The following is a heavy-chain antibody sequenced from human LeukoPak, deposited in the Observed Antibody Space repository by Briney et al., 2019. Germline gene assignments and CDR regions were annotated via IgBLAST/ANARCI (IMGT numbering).Heavy chain of an antibody. V-gene: IGHV4-34*01. CDR1: GGSFSGYY. CDR3: ASVRARKSIAARPGSSMGYYMDV. D-gene: IGHD6-6*01. J-gene: IGHJ6*03. Sequence: SETLSLTCAVYGGSFSGYYWSWIRQSSGKGLEWIGEINHSGSTNYNPSLKSRVTISVDTSKNQFSLKLSSVTAADTAVYYCASVRARKSIAARPGSSMGYYMDVWGKGTTVTVSS. CDR2: INHSGST.